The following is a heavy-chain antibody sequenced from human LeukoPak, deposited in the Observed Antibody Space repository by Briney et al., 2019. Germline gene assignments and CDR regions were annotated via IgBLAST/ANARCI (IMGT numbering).Heavy chain of an antibody. V-gene: IGHV3-33*05. CDR1: GITFSGYA. D-gene: IGHD3-22*01. CDR2: IKYDGTNE. CDR3: ARGQSVGWEVGVCDY. Sequence: GGSLRLSCAASGITFSGYAMHWVRQAPGKGLEWVSLIKYDGTNEYYADSVKGRFTVSRDDSKNTLYLQMNSLRAEDTAVYYCARGQSVGWEVGVCDYWGQGALVTVAS. J-gene: IGHJ4*02.